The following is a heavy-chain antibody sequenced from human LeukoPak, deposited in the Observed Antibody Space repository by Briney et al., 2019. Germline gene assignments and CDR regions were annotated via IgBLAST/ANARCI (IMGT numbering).Heavy chain of an antibody. V-gene: IGHV3-74*01. CDR2: INSDGRST. CDR3: ARERAPDAFDI. CDR1: GFTFSNYW. Sequence: HTGGSLRLSCAASGFTFSNYWMHWVRQAPGKGLVWVSRINSDGRSTNYADSVKGRFTISRDNSKNTLYLQMNSLRAEDTAVYYCARERAPDAFDIWGQGTMVTVSS. J-gene: IGHJ3*02.